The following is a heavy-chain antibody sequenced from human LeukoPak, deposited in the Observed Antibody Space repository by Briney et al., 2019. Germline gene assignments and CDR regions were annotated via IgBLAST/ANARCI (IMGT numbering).Heavy chain of an antibody. CDR2: ISWNSGSI. J-gene: IGHJ4*02. CDR1: GFTFDDYA. D-gene: IGHD6-19*01. Sequence: GGSLRLSCAASGFTFDDYAMHWVRQAPGKGLEWVSGISWNSGSIGYADSVKGRFTICRDNAKNSLYLQMNSLRAEDTALYYCAKDSAGTFDYWGQGTLVTVSS. V-gene: IGHV3-9*01. CDR3: AKDSAGTFDY.